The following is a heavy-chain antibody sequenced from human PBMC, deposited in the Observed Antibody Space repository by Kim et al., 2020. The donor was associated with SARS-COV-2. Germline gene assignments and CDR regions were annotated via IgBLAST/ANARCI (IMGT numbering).Heavy chain of an antibody. CDR3: AREAHIAAAGTTDYFDY. CDR2: ISYDGSNK. CDR1: GFTFSSYG. J-gene: IGHJ4*01. V-gene: IGHV3-33*05. Sequence: GGSLRLSCAASGFTFSSYGMHWVRQAPGKGLEWVAVISYDGSNKYYADSVKGRFTISRDNSKNTLYLQMNSLRAEDTAVYYCAREAHIAAAGTTDYFDY. D-gene: IGHD6-13*01.